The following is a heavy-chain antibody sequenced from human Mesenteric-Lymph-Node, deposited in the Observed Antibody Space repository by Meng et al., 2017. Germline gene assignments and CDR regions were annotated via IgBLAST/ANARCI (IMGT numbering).Heavy chain of an antibody. J-gene: IGHJ4*02. D-gene: IGHD2-2*01. CDR3: ARTIGGADIVVVPAAYYFDY. Sequence: QVQLQQWGAGLLKPSETLPLTWAGYGVSFSGYYWSWIRQPPGKGLEWFGEINHSGSTNYNPSLKSRVTISVDTSKNQFSLKLSSVTAADTAVYYCARTIGGADIVVVPAAYYFDYWGQGTLVTVSS. V-gene: IGHV4-34*01. CDR1: GVSFSGYY. CDR2: INHSGST.